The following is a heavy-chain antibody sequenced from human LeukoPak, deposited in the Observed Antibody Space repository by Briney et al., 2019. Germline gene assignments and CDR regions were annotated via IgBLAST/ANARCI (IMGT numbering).Heavy chain of an antibody. Sequence: PGGSLRLSCAASGFTVSSNYMSWVRQAPGKGLEWASGIHSSGGITYYADSVKGRFTISRDNSKNTLYLQMNSLGAEDTAIYYCAKDKGLTALSTFDYWGQGTLVTVSS. D-gene: IGHD2-8*01. CDR1: GFTVSSNY. CDR3: AKDKGLTALSTFDY. V-gene: IGHV3-23*01. J-gene: IGHJ4*02. CDR2: IHSSGGIT.